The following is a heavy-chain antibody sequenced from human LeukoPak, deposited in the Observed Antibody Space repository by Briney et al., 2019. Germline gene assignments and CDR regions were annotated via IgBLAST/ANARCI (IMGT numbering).Heavy chain of an antibody. J-gene: IGHJ4*02. CDR2: INHSGST. CDR3: ARGFSGNPDY. Sequence: SETLSLTCAVYGGSFSGYYWSWIRQPPGKGLEWIGEINHSGSTNYNPSLKSRVTISVDTSKNQFSLKLSSVTAADTAVYYCARGFSGNPDYWGQGTLVTVSS. D-gene: IGHD1-26*01. V-gene: IGHV4-34*01. CDR1: GGSFSGYY.